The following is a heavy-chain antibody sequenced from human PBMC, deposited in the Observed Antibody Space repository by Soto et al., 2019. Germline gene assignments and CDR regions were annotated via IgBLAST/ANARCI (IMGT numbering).Heavy chain of an antibody. CDR2: ISSSSSYI. J-gene: IGHJ5*02. V-gene: IGHV3-21*01. D-gene: IGHD6-13*01. Sequence: EVQLVESGGGLVKPGGSLRLSCAASGFTFSSYSMNWVRQAPGKGLEWVSSISSSSSYIYYADSVKGRFTISRDNAKNSLYLQMNSLRAEDTAVYYCASSPDSQQLLLNWFDPWGQGTLVTVSS. CDR1: GFTFSSYS. CDR3: ASSPDSQQLLLNWFDP.